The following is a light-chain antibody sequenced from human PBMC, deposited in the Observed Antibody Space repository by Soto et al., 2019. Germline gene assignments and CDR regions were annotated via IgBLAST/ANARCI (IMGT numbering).Light chain of an antibody. J-gene: IGLJ7*01. CDR2: DDN. CDR3: ATWDSSLGAGM. V-gene: IGLV2-14*02. Sequence: QSALTQPASVSGSPGQSITISCTGTSSDVGSYNLVSWYQQHPGKAPKLMIYDDNQRPSGIPDRFSGSKSGSSATLDITGLQTADEADYYCATWDSSLGAGMFGGGTQLTVL. CDR1: SSDVGSYNL.